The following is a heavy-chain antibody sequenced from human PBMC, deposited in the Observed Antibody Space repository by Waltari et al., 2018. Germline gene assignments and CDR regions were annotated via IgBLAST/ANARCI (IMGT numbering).Heavy chain of an antibody. CDR3: ARDQIMITFGGVIVVDY. CDR1: GFTFSSYS. D-gene: IGHD3-16*02. J-gene: IGHJ4*02. CDR2: ISSSSSTI. Sequence: EVQLVESGGGLVQPGGSLRLSCAASGFTFSSYSMNWVRQAPGKGLEWVSYISSSSSTIYYADSVKGRFTTARDNAKNSLYLQMNSLRAEDTAVYYCARDQIMITFGGVIVVDYWGQGTLVTVSS. V-gene: IGHV3-48*04.